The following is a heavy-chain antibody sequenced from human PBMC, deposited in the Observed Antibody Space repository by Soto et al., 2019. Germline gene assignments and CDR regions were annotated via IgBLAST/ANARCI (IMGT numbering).Heavy chain of an antibody. D-gene: IGHD2-2*01. CDR2: IYHSGTT. Sequence: SETLSLTCTVSGDSITSIYHWAWIRQPPGRGLEWVASIYHSGTTYYNPSLKSRVTISVDTSKNQFSLRLSSVTAADTAVYYCATESTSRYYAVDVWGQGTTVTVS. V-gene: IGHV4-38-2*02. J-gene: IGHJ6*02. CDR3: ATESTSRYYAVDV. CDR1: GDSITSIYH.